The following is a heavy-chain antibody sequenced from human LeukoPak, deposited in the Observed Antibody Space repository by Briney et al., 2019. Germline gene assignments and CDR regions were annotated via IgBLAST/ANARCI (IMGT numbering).Heavy chain of an antibody. CDR3: SKIPRWLQLTAPFDY. Sequence: VGSLRLSCAASGFTLSSDAMSSGPQAPGKGVKWVSAISGSGGSTYYADSGKGRFTIPRANSKNTLYLPMNSLRAQATAVYSFSKIPRWLQLTAPFDYWGQGTLVTVSS. CDR2: ISGSGGST. J-gene: IGHJ4*02. D-gene: IGHD5-12*01. V-gene: IGHV3-23*01. CDR1: GFTLSSDA.